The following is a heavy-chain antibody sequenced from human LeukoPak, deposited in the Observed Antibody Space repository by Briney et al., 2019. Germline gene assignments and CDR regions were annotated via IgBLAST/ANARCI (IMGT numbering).Heavy chain of an antibody. J-gene: IGHJ4*02. D-gene: IGHD6-6*01. V-gene: IGHV3-7*01. CDR2: IKQDGSQK. CDR1: GFTFSSYS. CDR3: ARDLVRSDY. Sequence: GGSLRLSCAASGFTFSSYSMNWVRQAPGKGLEGVANIKQDGSQKYYVASVKGRFTISTDNAKNSLYLQMNSLRAEDTAVYYCARDLVRSDYWGQGTLVTVSS.